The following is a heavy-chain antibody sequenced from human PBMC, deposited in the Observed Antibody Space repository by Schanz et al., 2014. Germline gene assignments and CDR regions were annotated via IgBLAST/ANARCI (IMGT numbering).Heavy chain of an antibody. J-gene: IGHJ4*02. CDR2: ISNGGSDE. Sequence: QERLVESGGGVVQPGRSLRLSCAASGFIFSNYGMHWVRQAPGGGLEWVAGISNGGSDEYYVDSVKGRITISRDNSKNTLFLQMNSLRAEDTAVYYCARDHTTESYYSAGPPIDYWGQGTLLTVSS. V-gene: IGHV3-30*03. CDR1: GFIFSNYG. D-gene: IGHD1-26*01. CDR3: ARDHTTESYYSAGPPIDY.